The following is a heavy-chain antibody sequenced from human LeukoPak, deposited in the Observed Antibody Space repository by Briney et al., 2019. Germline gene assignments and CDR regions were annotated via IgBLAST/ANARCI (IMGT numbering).Heavy chain of an antibody. D-gene: IGHD2-21*02. Sequence: ASVKVSCKASGYTFTSYYIHWVREAPGQGLEWMGIINPSGGSTTYAQKFQGRVTMTRDTSTSTVYMELSSLRSEDTAVYYCARNTEDCDYWGEGTLVTVSS. J-gene: IGHJ4*02. V-gene: IGHV1-46*01. CDR1: GYTFTSYY. CDR2: INPSGGST. CDR3: ARNTEDCDY.